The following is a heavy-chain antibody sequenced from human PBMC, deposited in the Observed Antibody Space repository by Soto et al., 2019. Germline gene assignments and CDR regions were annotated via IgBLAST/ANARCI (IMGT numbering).Heavy chain of an antibody. CDR3: TTDRGLEELLPFDY. CDR2: IKSKTDGGAT. CDR1: SVSNAW. V-gene: IGHV3-15*07. D-gene: IGHD3-16*01. Sequence: SVSNAWMNWVRQAPGKGLAWVGRIKSKTDGGATDYTAPVKGRFTISRDESKNTLYLQMNSLKTEDTAVYYCTTDRGLEELLPFDYWGQGTLVTVSS. J-gene: IGHJ4*02.